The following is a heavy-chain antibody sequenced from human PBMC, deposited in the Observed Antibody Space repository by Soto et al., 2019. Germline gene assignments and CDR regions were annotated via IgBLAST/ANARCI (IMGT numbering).Heavy chain of an antibody. J-gene: IGHJ4*02. D-gene: IGHD3-22*01. CDR3: TTDTTYYYDRSGYYHSDY. Sequence: GGSLRLSCAASGFTFSNAWMSWVRQAPGKGLEWVGRIKSKTDGGTTDYAAPVKGRFTISRDDSKNTLYLQMNSLKTEDTAVYYCTTDTTYYYDRSGYYHSDYWGQGNLVTVSS. CDR2: IKSKTDGGTT. CDR1: GFTFSNAW. V-gene: IGHV3-15*01.